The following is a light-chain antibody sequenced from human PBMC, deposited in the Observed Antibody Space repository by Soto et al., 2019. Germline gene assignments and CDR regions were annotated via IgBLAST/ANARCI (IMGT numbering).Light chain of an antibody. J-gene: IGKJ1*01. CDR3: HQRQSWPRT. Sequence: EIVLTQSPGTLSLSPGERATLSCRASQSVSSSYLAWYQHRPGQAPRLLIYQTSIRAAGIPARFSASGTGTDFTLTISDVQPEDFAVYYRHQRQSWPRTFGQGTKVDIK. CDR2: QTS. CDR1: QSVSSSY. V-gene: IGKV3D-20*02.